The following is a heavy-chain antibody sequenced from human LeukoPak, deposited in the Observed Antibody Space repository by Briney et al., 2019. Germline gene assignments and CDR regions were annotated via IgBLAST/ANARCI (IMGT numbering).Heavy chain of an antibody. V-gene: IGHV1-69*04. CDR2: IIPILGIA. Sequence: SVKVSCKASGGTFSSYAISWVRQAPGQGLEWVGRIIPILGIANYAQKFQGRVTITTDESTSTAYMELSSLRSEDTAVYYCAREGRNGSGSYYPYYYYMDVWGKGTTVTVSS. CDR3: AREGRNGSGSYYPYYYYMDV. J-gene: IGHJ6*03. D-gene: IGHD3-10*01. CDR1: GGTFSSYA.